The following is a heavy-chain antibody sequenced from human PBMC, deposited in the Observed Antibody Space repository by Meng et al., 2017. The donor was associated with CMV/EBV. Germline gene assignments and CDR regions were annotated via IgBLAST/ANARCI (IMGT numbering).Heavy chain of an antibody. J-gene: IGHJ6*02. CDR1: GFTFSSYW. D-gene: IGHD3-3*01. CDR3: ARDLPYDFWSGYYRYYYYGMDV. CDR2: FSGDSNTT. V-gene: IGHV3-23*01. Sequence: GESLKISCAASGFTFSSYWMSWVRQAPGKGLEWVSTFSGDSNTTYYADSVKGRFTISRDNSKNTLYLQMNSLRAEDTAVYYCARDLPYDFWSGYYRYYYYGMDVWGQGTTVTVSS.